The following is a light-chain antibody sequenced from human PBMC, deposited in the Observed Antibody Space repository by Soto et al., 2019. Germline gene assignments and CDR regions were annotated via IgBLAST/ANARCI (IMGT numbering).Light chain of an antibody. Sequence: SVLTQPASVSGSPGQSITISCTGTSSDVGGYNYVSWYQQHPGKAPKLTIYDVSDRPSGVSNRFSASKSGNTASLTISGLQAEDEAYYYCCSYTSSSSPWVFGTGTKVTVL. CDR3: CSYTSSSSPWV. J-gene: IGLJ1*01. V-gene: IGLV2-14*03. CDR2: DVS. CDR1: SSDVGGYNY.